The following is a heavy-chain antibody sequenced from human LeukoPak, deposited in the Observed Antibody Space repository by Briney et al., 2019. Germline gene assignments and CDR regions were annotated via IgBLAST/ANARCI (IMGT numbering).Heavy chain of an antibody. CDR1: GFTVSSNY. D-gene: IGHD4-11*01. V-gene: IGHV3-53*01. J-gene: IGHJ4*02. Sequence: GGSLRLSCAASGFTVSSNYMSWVRQAPGKGLEWVSVIYSGGSTYYADSVKGRFTISRDNSKNTLYLQMNSLRAEDTAVYYCAKTVSYSIPNPNDYWGQGTLVTVSS. CDR2: IYSGGST. CDR3: AKTVSYSIPNPNDY.